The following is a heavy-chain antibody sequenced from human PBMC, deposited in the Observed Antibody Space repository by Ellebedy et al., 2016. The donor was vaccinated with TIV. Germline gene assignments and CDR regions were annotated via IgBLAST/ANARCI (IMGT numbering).Heavy chain of an antibody. D-gene: IGHD4-23*01. J-gene: IGHJ5*02. CDR1: GFTFSSYG. Sequence: PGGSLRLSCAASGFTFSSYGMNWVRQAPGKGLEWVSSITSSGSYVYYANSLKGRFTISRDNAKKSLYLQMNSLRVEDTAIYYCAREFLKGGGNADWFDPWGQGTLVTVSS. V-gene: IGHV3-21*01. CDR3: AREFLKGGGNADWFDP. CDR2: ITSSGSYV.